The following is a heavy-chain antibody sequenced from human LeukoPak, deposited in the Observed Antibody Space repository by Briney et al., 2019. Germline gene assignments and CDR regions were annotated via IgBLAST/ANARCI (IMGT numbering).Heavy chain of an antibody. J-gene: IGHJ3*02. CDR1: GYTLTELS. V-gene: IGHV1-24*01. D-gene: IGHD3-3*01. CDR2: FDPEDGET. CDR3: ARDLSGTNYDSWSGATGGGAFDI. Sequence: ASVKVSCKASGYTLTELSMHWVRQAPGKGLEWMGGFDPEDGETIYAQKFQGRVTMTEDTSTDTAYMELSSLRSEDTAVYYCARDLSGTNYDSWSGATGGGAFDIWGQGTMVTVSS.